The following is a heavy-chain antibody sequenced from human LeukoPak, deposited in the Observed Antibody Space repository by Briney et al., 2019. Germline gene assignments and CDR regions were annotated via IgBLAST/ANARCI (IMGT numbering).Heavy chain of an antibody. Sequence: SETLSLTCTVSGGSISSSSYYWGWIRQPPGKGLEWIGSIYYSGSTYYNPSLKSRVTISVDTSKNQFSLKLSSVTAADTAVYYCAREYDSSGYYNWGQGTLVTVSS. CDR2: IYYSGST. D-gene: IGHD3-22*01. CDR1: GGSISSSSYY. V-gene: IGHV4-39*07. CDR3: AREYDSSGYYN. J-gene: IGHJ4*02.